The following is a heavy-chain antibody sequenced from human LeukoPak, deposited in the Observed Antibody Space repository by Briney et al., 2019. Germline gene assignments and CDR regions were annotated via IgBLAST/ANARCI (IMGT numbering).Heavy chain of an antibody. D-gene: IGHD6-13*01. V-gene: IGHV1-46*01. Sequence: GASVKVSCKTSGYTFTSYYMHWVRQAPGQGLEWMGIINPSGGSTSYAQKFQGRVTMTRDTSTSTVYMELSSLRSEDTAVYYCARRGLIAAALRYWGQGTLVTVSS. J-gene: IGHJ4*02. CDR2: INPSGGST. CDR3: ARRGLIAAALRY. CDR1: GYTFTSYY.